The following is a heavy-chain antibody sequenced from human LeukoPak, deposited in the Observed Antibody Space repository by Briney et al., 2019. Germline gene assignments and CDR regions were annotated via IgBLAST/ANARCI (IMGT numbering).Heavy chain of an antibody. J-gene: IGHJ4*02. V-gene: IGHV4-59*01. D-gene: IGHD1-14*01. CDR3: AKDRYGEIDY. Sequence: SETLSLTCTVSGGSISSYYWSWTRQPPGKGLEWIGYIYYSGSTNYNPSLKSRVTISVDTSKNQFSLKLSSVTAEDTAVYYCAKDRYGEIDYWGQGTLVTVSS. CDR2: IYYSGST. CDR1: GGSISSYY.